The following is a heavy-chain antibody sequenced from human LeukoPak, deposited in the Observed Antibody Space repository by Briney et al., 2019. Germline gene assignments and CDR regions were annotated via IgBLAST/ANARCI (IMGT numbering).Heavy chain of an antibody. CDR2: IIPIFGTA. CDR3: ARSLVDYGSGSYRSFDY. D-gene: IGHD3-10*01. Sequence: SVKVSCKASGGTFSSYAISWVRQAPGQGLEWMGGIIPIFGTANYAQKFQGRVTITADESTSTAYMELSSQRSEDTAVYYCARSLVDYGSGSYRSFDYWGQGTLVTVSS. CDR1: GGTFSSYA. V-gene: IGHV1-69*01. J-gene: IGHJ4*02.